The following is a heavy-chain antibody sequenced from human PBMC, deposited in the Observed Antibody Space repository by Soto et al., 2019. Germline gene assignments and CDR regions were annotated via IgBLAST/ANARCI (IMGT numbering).Heavy chain of an antibody. CDR1: GYTFTSYD. CDR3: ARGTMTTVTTHFDP. D-gene: IGHD4-17*01. J-gene: IGHJ5*02. CDR2: ISAYNGNT. Sequence: ASVKVSCKASGYTFTSYDITWVRQAPGQGLEWMGWISAYNGNTNYAQKLQGRVTMTTDTSTSTAYMELRSLRSEDTAVYYCARGTMTTVTTHFDPWGQGTLVTVSS. V-gene: IGHV1-18*01.